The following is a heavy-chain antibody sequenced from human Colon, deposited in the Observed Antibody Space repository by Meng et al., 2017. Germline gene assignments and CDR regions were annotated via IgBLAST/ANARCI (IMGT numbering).Heavy chain of an antibody. J-gene: IGHJ4*02. Sequence: QVQLQDSGPRLVKPSQTLSLTCTVSGDSVSSNSYYWTWTRQHPGTGLEWIGYIYSGGISHYNPSLKSRITMSIDTSKNQFSLQLTSVTAADTAIYYCARDPLAVGPTDRGLDSWGQGTLVTVSS. CDR3: ARDPLAVGPTDRGLDS. CDR1: GDSVSSNSYY. D-gene: IGHD1-26*01. CDR2: IYSGGIS. V-gene: IGHV4-31*03.